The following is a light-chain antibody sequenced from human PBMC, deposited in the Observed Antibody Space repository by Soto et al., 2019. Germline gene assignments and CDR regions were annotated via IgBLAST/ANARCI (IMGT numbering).Light chain of an antibody. CDR1: SGDVGGYNY. Sequence: QSALTQPRSVSGSPGQSVTISCTGTSGDVGGYNYVSWYQQHPGKAPKLMIYDVSKRPSGVPDRFSGSKSANTASLTISGLQADDEADYYCSSYAGGYTYVFGTGTKVTVL. J-gene: IGLJ1*01. CDR2: DVS. CDR3: SSYAGGYTYV. V-gene: IGLV2-11*01.